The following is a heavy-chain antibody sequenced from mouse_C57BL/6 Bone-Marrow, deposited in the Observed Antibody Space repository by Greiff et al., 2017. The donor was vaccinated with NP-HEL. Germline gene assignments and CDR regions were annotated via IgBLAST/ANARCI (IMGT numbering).Heavy chain of an antibody. J-gene: IGHJ3*01. Sequence: QVQLQQSGPGLVQPSQCLSISCTVSGFSLTSYGVHWVRQSPGKGLEWLGVIWSGGSTDYNAAFISRLSISNDNSTSQVFFKMNSLQADDTAIYYCASYSNPAWFAYWGQGTLVTVSA. CDR1: GFSLTSYG. CDR3: ASYSNPAWFAY. D-gene: IGHD2-5*01. V-gene: IGHV2-2*01. CDR2: IWSGGST.